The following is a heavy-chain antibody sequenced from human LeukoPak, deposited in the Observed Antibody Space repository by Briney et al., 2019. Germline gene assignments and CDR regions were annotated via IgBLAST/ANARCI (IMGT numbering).Heavy chain of an antibody. CDR1: AFTFSSYA. CDR3: AKESYGMDV. V-gene: IGHV3-23*01. Sequence: GGSLRLPCAASAFTFSSYAMSWVRQAPRKGLEWVSAISGSDGSTYYADSVKGRLTISRDNSKNTLYLQMNSLRAEDTAVYYCAKESYGMDVWGQGTTVTVSS. J-gene: IGHJ6*02. CDR2: ISGSDGST.